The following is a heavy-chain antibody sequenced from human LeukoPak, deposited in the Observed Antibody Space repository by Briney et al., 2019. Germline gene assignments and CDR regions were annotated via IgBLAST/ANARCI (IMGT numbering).Heavy chain of an antibody. CDR1: GYSLGELS. CDR3: ATAFPLRDFGGILDY. D-gene: IGHD2/OR15-2a*01. Sequence: AASVKVSCKVSGYSLGELSLHWVRQAPGKGLEWMGDFDLEDGETTYAQKFQGRVSMTEDTSTDTAYLDLSSLRFDDTALYYCATAFPLRDFGGILDYWGQGTLVTVSS. V-gene: IGHV1-24*01. CDR2: FDLEDGET. J-gene: IGHJ4*02.